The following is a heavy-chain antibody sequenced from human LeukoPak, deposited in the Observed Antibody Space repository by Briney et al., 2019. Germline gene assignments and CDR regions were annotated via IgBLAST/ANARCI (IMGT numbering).Heavy chain of an antibody. V-gene: IGHV4-30-4*08. CDR3: ARAFGRIYDFWSGIPYYFDY. CDR1: GGSISSSSYY. J-gene: IGHJ4*02. CDR2: IYYSGST. D-gene: IGHD3-3*01. Sequence: PSETLSLTCTVSGGSISSSSYYWGWIRQPPGKGLEWIGYIYYSGSTYYNPSLKSRVTISVDTSKNQFSLKLSSVTAADTAVYYCARAFGRIYDFWSGIPYYFDYWGQGTLVTVSS.